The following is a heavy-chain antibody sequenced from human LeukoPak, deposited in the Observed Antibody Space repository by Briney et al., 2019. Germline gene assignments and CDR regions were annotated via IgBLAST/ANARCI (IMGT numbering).Heavy chain of an antibody. CDR2: ISWNSGSI. CDR3: AKDPLYDSSGAYFDY. J-gene: IGHJ4*02. D-gene: IGHD3-22*01. Sequence: QAGGSLRLSCAASGFTVSSNYMSWVRQAPGKGLEWVSGISWNSGSIGYADSVEGRFTISRDNAKNSLYLQMNSLRAEDTALYYCAKDPLYDSSGAYFDYWGQGTLVTVSS. CDR1: GFTVSSNY. V-gene: IGHV3-9*01.